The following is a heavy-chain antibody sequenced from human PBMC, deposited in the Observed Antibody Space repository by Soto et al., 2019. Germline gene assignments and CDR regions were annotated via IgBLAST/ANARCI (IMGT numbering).Heavy chain of an antibody. CDR3: ARLHRYCSGGSCYVVDY. J-gene: IGHJ4*02. CDR1: GGSISGYY. V-gene: IGHV4-59*08. CDR2: VYYTGAT. D-gene: IGHD2-15*01. Sequence: QVQLQESGPGLVKPSETLSLTCTVSGGSISGYYWSWVRQPPGKGLEWIGYVYYTGATNYNPSLNSRVPMSLDTSKNQFSLRLSSMTAADTAVYYCARLHRYCSGGSCYVVDYWGQGTLVTVSS.